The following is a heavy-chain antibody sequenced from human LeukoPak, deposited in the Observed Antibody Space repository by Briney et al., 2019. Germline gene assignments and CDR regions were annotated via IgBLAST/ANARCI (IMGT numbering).Heavy chain of an antibody. V-gene: IGHV1-24*01. J-gene: IGHJ3*02. D-gene: IGHD1-7*01. CDR1: GYTLTELS. CDR2: YDPEDGET. Sequence: ASVKVSCKVSGYTLTELSMHWVRQAPGKGLEWMGGYDPEDGETIYAQKFQGRVTMTEDTSTDTAYMELSSLRSEDTAVYYCATAANTYNWNYGRAFDIWGQGTMVTVSS. CDR3: ATAANTYNWNYGRAFDI.